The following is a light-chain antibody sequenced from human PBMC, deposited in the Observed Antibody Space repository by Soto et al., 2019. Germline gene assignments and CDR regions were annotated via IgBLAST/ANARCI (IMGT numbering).Light chain of an antibody. CDR3: CSYARSSTLV. Sequence: QSVLTQPASVSGSPGQSITISCTGTSSDVGSYNLVSWYQQHPGKAPKLMIYEDNKRPSGVSNRFSGSKSGNTASLTISGLQAEDEADYYCCSYARSSTLVFGGGTKLNVL. CDR2: EDN. J-gene: IGLJ3*02. V-gene: IGLV2-23*01. CDR1: SSDVGSYNL.